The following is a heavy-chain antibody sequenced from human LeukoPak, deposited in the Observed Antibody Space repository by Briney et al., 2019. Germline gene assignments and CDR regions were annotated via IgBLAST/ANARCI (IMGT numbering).Heavy chain of an antibody. D-gene: IGHD6-19*01. CDR1: GYTFTSYY. CDR2: INPSGGST. J-gene: IGHJ3*02. V-gene: IGHV1-46*01. Sequence: ASVKVSCKASGYTFTSYYMHWVRQAPGQGLEWMGIINPSGGSTSYAQKFQGRVTISVDTSKNQFSLKLNSVTTADTAVYYCARDGQWPKNDAFDIWGQGTMVTVSS. CDR3: ARDGQWPKNDAFDI.